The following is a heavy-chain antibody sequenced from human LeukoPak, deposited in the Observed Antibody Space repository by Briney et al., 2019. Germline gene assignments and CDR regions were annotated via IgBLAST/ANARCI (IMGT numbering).Heavy chain of an antibody. D-gene: IGHD5-18*01. J-gene: IGHJ4*02. CDR3: ANKLSGYSYGLDY. Sequence: ASVKVSCKASGYTFTGYYMHWVRQAPGQGLEWMGWINPNSGGTNYAQKFQGRVTMTRHTSISTAYMELSRLRSDDTAVYYCANKLSGYSYGLDYWGQGTLVTVSS. CDR1: GYTFTGYY. V-gene: IGHV1-2*02. CDR2: INPNSGGT.